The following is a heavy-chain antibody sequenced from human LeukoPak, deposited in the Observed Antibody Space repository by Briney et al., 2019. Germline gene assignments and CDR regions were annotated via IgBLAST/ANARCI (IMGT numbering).Heavy chain of an antibody. D-gene: IGHD3-10*01. CDR1: GGTFSSYA. J-gene: IGHJ4*02. Sequence: SVKVSCKASGGTFSSYAISWVRQAPGQGLEWMGGIIPIFGTANYAQKFQGRVTITADKSTNTAYMELSSLRSEDTAVYYCATIGELPQDYFDYWGQGTLVTVSS. V-gene: IGHV1-69*06. CDR2: IIPIFGTA. CDR3: ATIGELPQDYFDY.